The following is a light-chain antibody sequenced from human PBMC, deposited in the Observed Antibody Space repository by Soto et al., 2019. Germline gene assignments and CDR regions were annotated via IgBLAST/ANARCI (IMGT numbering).Light chain of an antibody. V-gene: IGLV2-23*02. Sequence: QSVLTQPASVSGSPGQSITISCTGTSSDVGYYNLVSWYQQHPGKAPKLIIYEVSNRPSGVSNRFSGSKSGNTASLTISGLQAEDEADYYCCSYAGSSTYVVFGGGTQLTVL. CDR2: EVS. CDR1: SSDVGYYNL. CDR3: CSYAGSSTYVV. J-gene: IGLJ2*01.